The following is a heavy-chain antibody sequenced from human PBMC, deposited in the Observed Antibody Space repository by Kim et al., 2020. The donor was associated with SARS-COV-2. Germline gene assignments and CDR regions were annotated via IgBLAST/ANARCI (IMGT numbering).Heavy chain of an antibody. V-gene: IGHV4-34*01. D-gene: IGHD3-10*01. CDR2: INHSGST. J-gene: IGHJ1*01. CDR1: GGSFSGYY. CDR3: ARGHGTRPRYYYGSGSYPRVAEYFQH. Sequence: SETLSLTCAVYGGSFSGYYWSWIRQPPGKGLEWIGEINHSGSTNYNPSLKSRVTISVDTSKNQFSLKLSSVTAADTAVYYCARGHGTRPRYYYGSGSYPRVAEYFQHWGQGTLVTVSS.